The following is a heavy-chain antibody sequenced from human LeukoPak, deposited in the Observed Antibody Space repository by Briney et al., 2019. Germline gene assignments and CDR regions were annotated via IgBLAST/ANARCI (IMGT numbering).Heavy chain of an antibody. Sequence: KTSETLSLTCAVYGGSFSGYYWSWIRQPPGKGLEWIGEINHSGSTNYNPSLKSRVTISVDTSKNQFSLKLSSVPAADTAVYYCARVQRGHCSGGSCYSDYWGQGTLVTVSS. CDR2: INHSGST. CDR1: GGSFSGYY. D-gene: IGHD2-15*01. V-gene: IGHV4-34*01. J-gene: IGHJ4*02. CDR3: ARVQRGHCSGGSCYSDY.